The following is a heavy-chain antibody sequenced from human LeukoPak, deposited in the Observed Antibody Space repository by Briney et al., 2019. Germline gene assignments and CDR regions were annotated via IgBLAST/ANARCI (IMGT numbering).Heavy chain of an antibody. CDR1: GFAASSSY. CDR3: ARHGTYCKIGSCYWVDTPMVDS. CDR2: LYHWGST. V-gene: IGHV3-66*04. J-gene: IGHJ4*02. D-gene: IGHD2-15*01. Sequence: GGSLRLSCPTSGFAASSSYMSWVRRAPGKGLEWVSILYHWGSTYYADSVKGRFTISRDISKNTLYLEMNSLRAEDTAVYYCARHGTYCKIGSCYWVDTPMVDSWGQGVLVPLSS.